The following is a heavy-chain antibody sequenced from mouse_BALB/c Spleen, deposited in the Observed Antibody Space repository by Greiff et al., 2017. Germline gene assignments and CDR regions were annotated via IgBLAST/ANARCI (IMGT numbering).Heavy chain of an antibody. CDR2: ISYSGST. V-gene: IGHV3-8*02. CDR1: GDSITSGY. Sequence: EVQLQQSGPSLVKPSQTLSLTCSVTGDSITSGYWNWIRKFPGNKLEYMGYISYSGSTYYNPSLKSRISITRDTSKNQYYLQLNSVTTEDTATYYCARLGSITTVVAPFDYWGQGTTLTVSS. J-gene: IGHJ2*01. CDR3: ARLGSITTVVAPFDY. D-gene: IGHD1-1*01.